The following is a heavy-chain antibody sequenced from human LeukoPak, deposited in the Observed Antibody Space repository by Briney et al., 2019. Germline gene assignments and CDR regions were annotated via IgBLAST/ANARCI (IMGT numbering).Heavy chain of an antibody. CDR1: GFTFSTYS. J-gene: IGHJ3*02. CDR3: ARVSPLSFDI. Sequence: GGSLRLSCAASGFTFSTYSMNWVRQAPGKGLEWVSSISSSSSFIYYADSVKGRFTISRDNAKNSMYLQMNSLRAEDTAVYYCARVSPLSFDIWGQGTMVTVSS. CDR2: ISSSSSFI. V-gene: IGHV3-21*01.